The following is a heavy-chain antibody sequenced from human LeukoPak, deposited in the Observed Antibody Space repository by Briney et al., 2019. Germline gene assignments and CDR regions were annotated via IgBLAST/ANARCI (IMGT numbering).Heavy chain of an antibody. CDR3: AKDSHKYYYDSSGHSMDV. D-gene: IGHD3-22*01. CDR2: IYSGDST. J-gene: IGHJ6*02. V-gene: IGHV3-53*01. CDR1: GFTVSSNY. Sequence: PGGSLRLSCAASGFTVSSNYVSWVRQAPGKGLEWVSVIYSGDSTYYADSVKGRFTISRDNSKNTLYLQMNSLRAEDTAVYYCAKDSHKYYYDSSGHSMDVWGQGTTVTVSS.